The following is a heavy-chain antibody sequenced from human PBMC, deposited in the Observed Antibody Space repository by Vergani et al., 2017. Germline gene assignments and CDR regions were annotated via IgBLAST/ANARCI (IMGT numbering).Heavy chain of an antibody. D-gene: IGHD3-10*01. CDR3: ARRREVHYYGMDV. CDR1: GYTFTGYY. Sequence: QVQLVQSGAEVKKPGASVKVSCKASGYTFTGYYMHWVRQAPGQGLEWMGWINPNSGNTGYAQKFQGRVTMTRNTSISTAYMELSSLRSEDTAVYYCARRREVHYYGMDVWGQGTTVTVSS. CDR2: INPNSGNT. V-gene: IGHV1-8*02. J-gene: IGHJ6*02.